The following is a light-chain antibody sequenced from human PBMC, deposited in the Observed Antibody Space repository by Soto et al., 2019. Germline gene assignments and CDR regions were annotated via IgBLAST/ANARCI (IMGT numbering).Light chain of an antibody. CDR3: QHYRTS. V-gene: IGKV3-20*01. Sequence: EIVLTQAPGTLSLSPGERATLSCRASQSVSSSYLAWYQQKPDQAPRQLIYVASSRATGIPDRFSGSGSGTDFTLTITRLEPEDFAVYYCQHYRTSFGGGTRVEIK. CDR1: QSVSSSY. J-gene: IGKJ4*01. CDR2: VAS.